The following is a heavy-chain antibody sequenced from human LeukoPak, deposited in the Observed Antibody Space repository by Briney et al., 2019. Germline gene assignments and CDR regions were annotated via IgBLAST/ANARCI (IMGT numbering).Heavy chain of an antibody. D-gene: IGHD3-22*01. CDR3: ATPLDYYDRSDSHQGGD. CDR2: IKHDGSEK. J-gene: IGHJ4*02. CDR1: GFTFSRHW. Sequence: GSLSLSCAASGFTFSRHWMTWVRQAPGKGLEWVANIKHDGSEKNYVDSVKGRFTISRDNAKNSLYLQMNSLRAEDTAVYYCATPLDYYDRSDSHQGGDWGQGTLVTVSS. V-gene: IGHV3-7*03.